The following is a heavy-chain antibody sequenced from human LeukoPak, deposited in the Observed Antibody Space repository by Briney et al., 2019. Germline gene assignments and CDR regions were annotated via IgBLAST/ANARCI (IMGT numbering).Heavy chain of an antibody. Sequence: PGGSLRLSCAASGFTFSSHGMYWVRQAPGKGLEWVTFIRYDGSDIYYVDSVKGRFTISRDNSKNTLYLQMNGLRAEDTAVYYCATNRSGYFFDWGQGTLVTVSS. CDR2: IRYDGSDI. CDR1: GFTFSSHG. CDR3: ATNRSGYFFD. J-gene: IGHJ4*02. D-gene: IGHD3-22*01. V-gene: IGHV3-30*02.